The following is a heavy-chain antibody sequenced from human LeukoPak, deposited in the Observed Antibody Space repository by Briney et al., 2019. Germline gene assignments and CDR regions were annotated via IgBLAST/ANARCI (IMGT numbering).Heavy chain of an antibody. Sequence: GRSLRLSCAASGFTFSTYPMHWVRQAPGKGLEWVAVIPYDDGTNKYYADSVKGRFTISRDNSKNTLYLQMNSLRAEDTAVYYCARLNLGYGYFLEATKHDYWGQGTLVTVSS. D-gene: IGHD5-18*01. CDR3: ARLNLGYGYFLEATKHDY. V-gene: IGHV3-30-3*01. J-gene: IGHJ4*02. CDR1: GFTFSTYP. CDR2: IPYDDGTNK.